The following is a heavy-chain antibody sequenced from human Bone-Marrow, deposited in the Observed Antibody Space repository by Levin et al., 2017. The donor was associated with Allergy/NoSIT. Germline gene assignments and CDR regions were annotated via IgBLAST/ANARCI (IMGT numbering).Heavy chain of an antibody. CDR2: IYYSGST. J-gene: IGHJ4*02. CDR1: GGSISSSSSY. CDR3: ARGLVDLQLTAFLTGYYNLHYDY. V-gene: IGHV4-39*07. Sequence: GSLRLSCTVSGGSISSSSSYRGWIRQSPGKGLEWIGSIYYSGSTYYNPSLKSRVTMSVDTSKNQFSLNLSSVTAADAAVYYCARGLVDLQLTAFLTGYYNLHYDYWGQGALVTVSS. D-gene: IGHD3-9*01.